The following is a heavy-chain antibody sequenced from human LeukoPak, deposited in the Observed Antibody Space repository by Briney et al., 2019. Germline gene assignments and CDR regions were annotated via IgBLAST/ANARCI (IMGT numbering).Heavy chain of an antibody. D-gene: IGHD3-22*01. V-gene: IGHV3-53*01. CDR1: GFTVSSNS. J-gene: IGHJ4*02. Sequence: GGSLRLSCTVSGFTVSSNSMSWVRQAPGKGLEWVSFIYSDNTHYSDSVKGRFTISRDNSKNTLYLQMNSLRAEDTAVYYCARASYYDSIIDHWGQGTLVTVSS. CDR2: IYSDNT. CDR3: ARASYYDSIIDH.